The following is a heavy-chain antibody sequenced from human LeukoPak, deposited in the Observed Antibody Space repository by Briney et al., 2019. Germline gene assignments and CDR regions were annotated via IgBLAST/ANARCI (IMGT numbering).Heavy chain of an antibody. CDR2: IYPGDSDT. D-gene: IGHD4-17*01. V-gene: IGHV5-51*01. Sequence: GESLKISCKGSGYSFTNYWIGWVRQMPGKGLEWMGIIYPGDSDTRYNPSFQGQVTISADKSIRTAYLQWSSLKASDTAMYYCGRRGDYNSFDYWGQGTLVTVSS. J-gene: IGHJ4*02. CDR3: GRRGDYNSFDY. CDR1: GYSFTNYW.